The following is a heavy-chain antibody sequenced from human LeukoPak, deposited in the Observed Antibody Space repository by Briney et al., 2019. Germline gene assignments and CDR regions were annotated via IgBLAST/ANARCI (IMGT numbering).Heavy chain of an antibody. J-gene: IGHJ6*03. CDR2: IYHSGST. V-gene: IGHV4-38-2*01. D-gene: IGHD4-11*01. CDR1: GYSISSGYY. Sequence: PSETLSLTXAVSGYSISSGYYWGWIRQPPGKGLEWIGSIYHSGSTYYNPSLKSRVTISVDTSKNQFSLKLSSVTAADTAVYYCARHGLSAYSKGLYYYYYMDVWGKGTTVTVSS. CDR3: ARHGLSAYSKGLYYYYYMDV.